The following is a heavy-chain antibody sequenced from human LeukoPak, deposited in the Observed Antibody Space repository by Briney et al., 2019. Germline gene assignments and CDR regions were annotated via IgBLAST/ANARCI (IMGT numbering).Heavy chain of an antibody. CDR2: INHSGST. Sequence: PSETLSLTCAVYGGSFSGYYWSWIRQPPGKGLEWIGEINHSGSTNYNPSLKSRVTISVDTSKNQFSLKLSSVTAADTAVYYCARGPYYDILTGYYYWGQGTLVTVSS. J-gene: IGHJ4*02. D-gene: IGHD3-9*01. CDR1: GGSFSGYY. V-gene: IGHV4-34*01. CDR3: ARGPYYDILTGYYY.